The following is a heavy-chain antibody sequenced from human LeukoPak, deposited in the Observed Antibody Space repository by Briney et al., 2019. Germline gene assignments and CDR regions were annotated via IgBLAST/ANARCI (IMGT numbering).Heavy chain of an antibody. CDR2: ISSSSYI. Sequence: GGSLRLSCAASGFTFSSYSMNWVRQAPGKGLEWVSSISSSSYIYYADSVKGRFTISRDNAKNSLYLQMNSLRAEDTAVYYCAREATAAGKNDYWGQGTLVTVSS. V-gene: IGHV3-21*01. CDR1: GFTFSSYS. J-gene: IGHJ4*02. D-gene: IGHD6-13*01. CDR3: AREATAAGKNDY.